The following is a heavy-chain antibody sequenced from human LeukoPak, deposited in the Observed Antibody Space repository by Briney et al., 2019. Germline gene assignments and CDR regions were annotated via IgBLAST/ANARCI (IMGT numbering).Heavy chain of an antibody. CDR1: GFTFSSYA. V-gene: IGHV3-30-3*01. J-gene: IGHJ4*02. CDR2: TSYDGSNR. D-gene: IGHD3-16*01. CDR3: AREGEYDYALFDY. Sequence: GGSLRLSCAASGFTFSSYAMHWVRQAPGKGLEWVAVTSYDGSNRYYADSVKGRFTISRDNSKNTLYLQMNSLRAEDTAVYYCAREGEYDYALFDYWGQGTLVTVSS.